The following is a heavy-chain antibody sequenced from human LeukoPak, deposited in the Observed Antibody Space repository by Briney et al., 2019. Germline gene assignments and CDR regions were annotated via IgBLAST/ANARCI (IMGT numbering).Heavy chain of an antibody. D-gene: IGHD3-22*01. CDR3: ARGYYYDSTSYYY. Sequence: ASVKVSCKASGYPFTTYDINWVRQAPGQGLEWVAWMDPNSGGTVYAQKFQGRVTLARDTSIGTAYMELNSLRSEDTAVYYCARGYYYDSTSYYYWGQGTLVTVSS. CDR1: GYPFTTYD. J-gene: IGHJ4*02. V-gene: IGHV1-8*01. CDR2: MDPNSGGT.